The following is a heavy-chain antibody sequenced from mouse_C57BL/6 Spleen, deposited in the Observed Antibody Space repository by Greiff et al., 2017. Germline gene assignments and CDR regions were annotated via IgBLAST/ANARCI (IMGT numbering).Heavy chain of an antibody. CDR2: IDPSDSET. V-gene: IGHV1-52*01. CDR1: GYTFTSYW. Sequence: QVQLQQPGAELVRPGSSVKLSCKASGYTFTSYWMHWVKQRPIQGLEWIGNIDPSDSETHYNQTLKDTATLTVNKSSSTAYRPLSSLAAEDSAVYYCARENDYYEVAMDYWGQGTSATFSS. CDR3: ARENDYYEVAMDY. J-gene: IGHJ4*01. D-gene: IGHD1-1*01.